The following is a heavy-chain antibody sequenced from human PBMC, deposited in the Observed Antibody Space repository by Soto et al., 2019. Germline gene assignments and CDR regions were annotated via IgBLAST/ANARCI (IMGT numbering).Heavy chain of an antibody. CDR2: INHSGTT. Sequence: SETLSLTCAVYGGSISGYYWSWIRQPPGKGLEWIGEINHSGTTNYNPSLESRVTISVDTSKNQFSLKLTSVTAADTAVYYCARARYCTSASCPGYFQHWGQGTLVTVSS. J-gene: IGHJ1*01. V-gene: IGHV4-34*01. D-gene: IGHD2-2*01. CDR1: GGSISGYY. CDR3: ARARYCTSASCPGYFQH.